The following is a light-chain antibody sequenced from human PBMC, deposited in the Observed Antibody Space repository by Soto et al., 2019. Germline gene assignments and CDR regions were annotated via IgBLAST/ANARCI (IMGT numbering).Light chain of an antibody. CDR3: QQSYSGWS. J-gene: IGKJ1*01. V-gene: IGKV1-39*01. CDR1: QTVSTF. Sequence: GDRVTITCRTSQTVSTFLSWYQQKPGQAPKLLIYAASSLQSGVPSRFSGSGSGTDFTLTISSLQPEDFATYYCQQSYSGWSFGQGTKVE. CDR2: AAS.